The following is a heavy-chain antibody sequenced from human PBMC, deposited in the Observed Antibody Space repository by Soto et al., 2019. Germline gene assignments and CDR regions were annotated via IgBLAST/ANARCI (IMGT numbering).Heavy chain of an antibody. CDR3: ATLGSDTGILYYFDY. Sequence: QVQLVESGGGVVQPGRSLRLSCAASGFTFSAYAMHWVRQAPGKGLEWVAVISFDGRKTYYADSMKGRFTISRDNSKDTLYLQMNSLRAEDTAVYPCATLGSDTGILYYFDYWGQGTLVTVSS. J-gene: IGHJ4*02. CDR2: ISFDGRKT. V-gene: IGHV3-30*04. CDR1: GFTFSAYA. D-gene: IGHD3-10*01.